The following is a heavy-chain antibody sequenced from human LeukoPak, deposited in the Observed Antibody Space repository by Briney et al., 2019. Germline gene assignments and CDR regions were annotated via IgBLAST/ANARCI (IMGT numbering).Heavy chain of an antibody. CDR1: GFTFTSYW. V-gene: IGHV3-7*04. CDR2: IKQDGSEK. Sequence: GGSLRLSCAGSGFTFTSYWMSWVRQAPGKGLEWVANIKQDGSEKYYVDSVKGRFTISRDNAKNSLYLQMNSLRAEDTALYYCARDYSSWLDYWGQGTLVTVSS. CDR3: ARDYSSWLDY. D-gene: IGHD6-13*01. J-gene: IGHJ4*02.